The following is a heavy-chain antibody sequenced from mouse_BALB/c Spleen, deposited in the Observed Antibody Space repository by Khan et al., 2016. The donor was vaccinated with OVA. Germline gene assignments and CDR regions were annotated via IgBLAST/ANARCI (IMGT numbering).Heavy chain of an antibody. J-gene: IGHJ4*01. D-gene: IGHD1-1*01. CDR2: IWGDGNT. CDR1: GFSLTSYG. V-gene: IGHV2-3*01. CDR3: AKFTTEGDSMEY. Sequence: QVQLKQSGPDLVAPSQSLSITCTVSGFSLTSYGVNWVRQPPGKGLEWLGVIWGDGNTNYHSALISRLIISKDNSKSQVSLKLNSLHTDDTATYCCAKFTTEGDSMEYWGEGTSGTVSS.